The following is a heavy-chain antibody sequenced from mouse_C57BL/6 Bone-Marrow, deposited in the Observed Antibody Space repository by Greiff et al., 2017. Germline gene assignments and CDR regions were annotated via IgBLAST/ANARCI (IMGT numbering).Heavy chain of an antibody. CDR1: GYTFTSYW. J-gene: IGHJ2*01. Sequence: VQLQQSGAELVKPGASVKLSCKASGYTFTSYWMHWVKQRPGQGLEWIGMIHPNSGSTNYNQKFKSKATLTVDKSSSTAYMQLSRLTSEDSAVYYCARVYNGSFYFDYWGQGTTLTVSS. D-gene: IGHD1-1*01. CDR3: ARVYNGSFYFDY. CDR2: IHPNSGST. V-gene: IGHV1-64*01.